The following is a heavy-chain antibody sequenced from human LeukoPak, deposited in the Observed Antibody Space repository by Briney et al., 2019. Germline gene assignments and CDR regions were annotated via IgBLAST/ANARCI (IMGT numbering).Heavy chain of an antibody. CDR3: AREVPEKHFDWPSNCFDP. CDR2: INPSGGST. Sequence: ASVKVSCKASGYTFTSYYMHWVRQAPGQGLEWMGIINPSGGSTSYAQKFQGRVTMTRDTSTSTVYMELSSLRSEDTAVYYCAREVPEKHFDWPSNCFDPWGQGTLVTVSS. CDR1: GYTFTSYY. V-gene: IGHV1-46*01. D-gene: IGHD3-9*01. J-gene: IGHJ5*02.